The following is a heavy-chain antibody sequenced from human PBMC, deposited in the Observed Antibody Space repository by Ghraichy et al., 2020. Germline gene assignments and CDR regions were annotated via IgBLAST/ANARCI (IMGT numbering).Heavy chain of an antibody. Sequence: GGSLRLSCAASGFTFSVYSMTWIRQAPGKGLEWISYIGSSSRTIYYTDSVKGRFTISRDNAKNSLHLQMNSLRAEDTAVYYCARENSERGYNYGVDFWGQGTLVTVSS. D-gene: IGHD5-18*01. V-gene: IGHV3-11*01. CDR1: GFTFSVYS. CDR2: IGSSSRTI. J-gene: IGHJ4*02. CDR3: ARENSERGYNYGVDF.